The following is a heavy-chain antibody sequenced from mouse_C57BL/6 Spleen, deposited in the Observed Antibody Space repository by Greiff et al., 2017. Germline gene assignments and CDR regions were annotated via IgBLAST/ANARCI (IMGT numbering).Heavy chain of an antibody. V-gene: IGHV1-15*01. CDR2: VDPETGGT. CDR3: TGGKGAMDY. D-gene: IGHD2-1*01. J-gene: IGHJ4*01. CDR1: GYTFTDYE. Sequence: VQLQQSGAELVRPGASVTLSCKASGYTFTDYEMHWVKQTPVHGLEWIGAVDPETGGTAYNQKFKGKAILTADKSSSTAYMELRSLTSEESAVYSCTGGKGAMDYWGQGTSVTVSS.